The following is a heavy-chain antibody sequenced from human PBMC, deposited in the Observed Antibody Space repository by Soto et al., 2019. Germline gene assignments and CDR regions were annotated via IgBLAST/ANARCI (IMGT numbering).Heavy chain of an antibody. J-gene: IGHJ5*02. V-gene: IGHV3-64*01. CDR3: ARDPRPNYDFWSGYYGAVWFDP. CDR2: ISSSGGST. D-gene: IGHD3-3*01. Sequence: PGGSLRLSCAASGFTFSSYWMHWVRQAPGKGLVWVSAISSSGGSTYYANSVKGRFTISRDNSKNTLYLQMGSLRAEDMAVYYCARDPRPNYDFWSGYYGAVWFDPWGQGTLVTVSS. CDR1: GFTFSSYW.